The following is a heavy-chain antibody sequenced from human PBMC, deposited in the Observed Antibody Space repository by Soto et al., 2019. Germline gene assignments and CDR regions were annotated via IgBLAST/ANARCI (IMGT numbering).Heavy chain of an antibody. Sequence: QITLKESGPTLVTPPQTLTLTCTFSGFSLSTSGVGVAWIRQPPGKALEWLAIIYWDDDKRYSPSLNSRRTITKDTTKTQGVPKMTNVDPVDTATDYCADRRGGEGYMSYLDYWGQGTLVTVSS. CDR2: IYWDDDK. J-gene: IGHJ4*02. CDR1: GFSLSTSGVG. V-gene: IGHV2-5*02. D-gene: IGHD3-16*01. CDR3: ADRRGGEGYMSYLDY.